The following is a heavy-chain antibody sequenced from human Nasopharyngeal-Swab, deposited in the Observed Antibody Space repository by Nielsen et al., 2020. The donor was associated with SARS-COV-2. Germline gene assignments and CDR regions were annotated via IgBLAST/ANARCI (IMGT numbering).Heavy chain of an antibody. D-gene: IGHD6-19*01. Sequence: WIRQPPGKGLEWIGYIYYSGSTNYNPSLKSRVTISVDTSKNQFSLKLSSVTAADTAVYYCAGYYSSGNFDYWGQGTLVTVSS. J-gene: IGHJ4*02. CDR2: IYYSGST. V-gene: IGHV4-59*01. CDR3: AGYYSSGNFDY.